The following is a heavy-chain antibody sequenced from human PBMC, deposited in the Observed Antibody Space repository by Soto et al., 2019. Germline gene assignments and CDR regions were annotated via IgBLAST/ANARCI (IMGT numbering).Heavy chain of an antibody. Sequence: GGSLRLSCAASGFTFSSYDMHWVRQAPGKGLEWVSAIGTAGDTYYPGSVKGRFTISRENAKNSLYLQMNSLRAEDTAVYYCARGRQYSSSSVVLFDYWGQGTLVTVSS. D-gene: IGHD6-6*01. CDR2: IGTAGDT. CDR1: GFTFSSYD. CDR3: ARGRQYSSSSVVLFDY. V-gene: IGHV3-13*01. J-gene: IGHJ4*02.